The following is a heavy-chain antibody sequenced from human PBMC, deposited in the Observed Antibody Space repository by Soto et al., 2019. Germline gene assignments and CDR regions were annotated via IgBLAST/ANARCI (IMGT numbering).Heavy chain of an antibody. D-gene: IGHD2-2*01. J-gene: IGHJ4*02. CDR3: AKDTYSSSWYF. CDR2: IDKSGGAT. CDR1: GFTFTNYL. Sequence: EVQLLESGGDLVQPGGSLRLSCAASGFTFTNYLMTWVRQAPGKGLEWVSSIDKSGGATYYADSVKGRFTISRDNSKNTLYLQLNGLRDEDTALYYCAKDTYSSSWYFWGQGTLVTVSS. V-gene: IGHV3-23*05.